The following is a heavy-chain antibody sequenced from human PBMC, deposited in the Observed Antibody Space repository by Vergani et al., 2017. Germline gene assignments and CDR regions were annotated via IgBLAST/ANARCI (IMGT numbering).Heavy chain of an antibody. V-gene: IGHV1-8*01. D-gene: IGHD3-16*02. Sequence: QVQLVQSGAEVKKPGASVKVSCKASGYTFTSYDINWVRQATGQGLEWMGWMNPNSGNTGYAQKFQGRVTMTRNTSISTAYMELSSLRSEDTAVYYCARGRDKYYDCVWGSYRFDYWGQGTLVTVSS. CDR2: MNPNSGNT. CDR3: ARGRDKYYDCVWGSYRFDY. CDR1: GYTFTSYD. J-gene: IGHJ4*02.